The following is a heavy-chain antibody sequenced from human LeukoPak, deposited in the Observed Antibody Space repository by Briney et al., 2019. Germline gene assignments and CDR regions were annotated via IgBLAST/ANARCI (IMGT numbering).Heavy chain of an antibody. CDR2: ISAYNGNT. J-gene: IGHJ5*02. CDR3: ARDSGFEVGASNWFDP. D-gene: IGHD1-26*01. V-gene: IGHV1-18*01. Sequence: ASVKVSCKASGYTFTNYGFSWVRQAPGQGLEWMGWISAYNGNTNYAQKLQGRVTMTTDTSTSTAYMELRSLRSDDTAVYYCARDSGFEVGASNWFDPWGQGTLVTVSS. CDR1: GYTFTNYG.